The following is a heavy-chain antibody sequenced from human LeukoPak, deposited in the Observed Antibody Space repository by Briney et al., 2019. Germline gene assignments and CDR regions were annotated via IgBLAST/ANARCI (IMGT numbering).Heavy chain of an antibody. J-gene: IGHJ4*02. D-gene: IGHD3-10*01. CDR1: GYTFTSYG. Sequence: ASVKVSCKASGYTFTSYGISWVRQAPGQGLEWMGWISAYNGNTNYAQKLQGRVTMTTDTSTSTAYMELRSLRSDDTAVYYCARDSFRFGPSGSRFDYWGQGTLVTVSS. CDR3: ARDSFRFGPSGSRFDY. CDR2: ISAYNGNT. V-gene: IGHV1-18*01.